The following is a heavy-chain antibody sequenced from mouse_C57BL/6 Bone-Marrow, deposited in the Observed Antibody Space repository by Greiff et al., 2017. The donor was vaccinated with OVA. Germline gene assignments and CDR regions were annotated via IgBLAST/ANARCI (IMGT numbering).Heavy chain of an antibody. V-gene: IGHV1-59*01. CDR1: GYTFTSYW. D-gene: IGHD2-1*01. Sequence: QVQLQQPGAELVRPGTSVKLSCKASGYTFTSYWMHWVKQRPGQGLEWIGVIDPSDSYTNYNQKFKGKATLTVDTSSSTAYMQLSSLTSEDSAVYYCARGVLLCPRRGGPILAMDYWGQGTSVTVSS. CDR3: ARGVLLCPRRGGPILAMDY. J-gene: IGHJ4*01. CDR2: IDPSDSYT.